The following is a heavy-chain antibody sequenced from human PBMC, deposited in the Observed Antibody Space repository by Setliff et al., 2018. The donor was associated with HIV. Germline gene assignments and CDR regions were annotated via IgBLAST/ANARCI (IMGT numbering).Heavy chain of an antibody. V-gene: IGHV3-21*01. CDR2: VSSSDSYI. Sequence: PGGSLRLSCAASGFTFSSYSLNWVRQAPGKGLEWVSSVSSSDSYIYYADSVKGRFTMSRDNAKNSLYLQMNSLRAEDTAVYYCARSPTSEFDPWGQGTLVTVSS. J-gene: IGHJ5*02. CDR3: ARSPTSEFDP. CDR1: GFTFSSYS.